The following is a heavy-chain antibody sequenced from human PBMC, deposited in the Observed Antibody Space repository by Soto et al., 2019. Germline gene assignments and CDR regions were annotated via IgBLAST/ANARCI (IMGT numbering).Heavy chain of an antibody. CDR1: GDSVSSNSAA. CDR2: TYYRSKWYN. V-gene: IGHV6-1*01. D-gene: IGHD2-2*01. Sequence: PSQTLSLTCAISGDSVSSNSAAWNWIRQSPSRGLEWLGRTYYRSKWYNDYAVSVKSRITINPDTSKNQFSLQLNSVTPEDTAVYYCARDPRRKIVVVPGPFDYWGQGTLVTVSS. J-gene: IGHJ4*02. CDR3: ARDPRRKIVVVPGPFDY.